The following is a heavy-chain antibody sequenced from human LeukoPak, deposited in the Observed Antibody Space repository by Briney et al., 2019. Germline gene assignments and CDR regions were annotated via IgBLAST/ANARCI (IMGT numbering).Heavy chain of an antibody. CDR2: IRYDGSNK. CDR1: GFTFNNYD. V-gene: IGHV3-30*02. D-gene: IGHD1-26*01. CDR3: AKDGEQIVGVYFFDY. J-gene: IGHJ4*02. Sequence: HTGGSLRLSCAASGFTFNNYDMHWVRQAPGKGLEWVAFIRYDGSNKYYADSVKGRFTISRHNSKNTLYLQMNSLRAEDTAVYYCAKDGEQIVGVYFFDYWGREPWSPSPQ.